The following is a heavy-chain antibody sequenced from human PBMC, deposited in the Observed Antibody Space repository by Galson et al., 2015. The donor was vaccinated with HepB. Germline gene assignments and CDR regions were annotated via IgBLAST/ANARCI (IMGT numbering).Heavy chain of an antibody. CDR3: ARDISVVGVGYYGMDV. CDR2: ISSSSSTI. Sequence: SLRLSCAASGFTFSSYSMNWVRQAPGKGLEWVSYISSSSSTIYYADSVKGRFTISRDNAKNSLYLQMNSLRAEDTAVYYCARDISVVGVGYYGMDVWGQRTTVTVSS. V-gene: IGHV3-48*01. D-gene: IGHD3-16*01. CDR1: GFTFSSYS. J-gene: IGHJ6*02.